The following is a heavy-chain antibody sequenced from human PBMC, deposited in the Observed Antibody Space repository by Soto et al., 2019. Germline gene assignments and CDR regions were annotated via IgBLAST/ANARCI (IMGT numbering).Heavy chain of an antibody. V-gene: IGHV3-30-3*01. Sequence: PGGSLRLSCAASGFTFSSYAMHWVRQAPGKGLEWVAVISYDGSNKYYADSVKGRFTISRDNSKNTLYLQMNSLRAEDTAVYYFANPAPPLGQAYFDYWGQGTLVTVSS. CDR2: ISYDGSNK. J-gene: IGHJ4*02. CDR3: ANPAPPLGQAYFDY. CDR1: GFTFSSYA.